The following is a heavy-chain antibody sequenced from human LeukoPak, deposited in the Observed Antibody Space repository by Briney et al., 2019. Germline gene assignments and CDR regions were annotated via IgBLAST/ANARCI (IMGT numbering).Heavy chain of an antibody. CDR3: ARARGIAATIED. CDR1: GGSISSYY. V-gene: IGHV4-59*01. D-gene: IGHD6-13*01. J-gene: IGHJ4*02. Sequence: SETLSLTCTVSGGSISSYYWSWIRQPPGKGLEWIGYIYATGSTNYNPSLKSRVTISVDTSKNQFSLKLSSVTAADTAVYYCARARGIAATIEDWGQGTLVTVSS. CDR2: IYATGST.